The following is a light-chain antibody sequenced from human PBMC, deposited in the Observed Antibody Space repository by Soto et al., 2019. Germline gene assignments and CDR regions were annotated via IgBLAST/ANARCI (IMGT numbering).Light chain of an antibody. CDR2: KAS. CDR1: QSISSW. Sequence: DIQMTQSPSTLSASVGDRVAITCRASQSISSWLAWYQQKPGKAPNLLIYKASSLESGVPSRFSGSGSGTEITLTISSLQPDDFATYYCQQYNSYSRTFGQGTKVDIK. V-gene: IGKV1-5*03. J-gene: IGKJ1*01. CDR3: QQYNSYSRT.